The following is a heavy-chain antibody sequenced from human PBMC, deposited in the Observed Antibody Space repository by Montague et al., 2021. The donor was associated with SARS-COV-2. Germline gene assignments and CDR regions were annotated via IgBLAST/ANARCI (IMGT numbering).Heavy chain of an antibody. Sequence: ETLSLTCAVSGGSISSSNWWSWVRQAPGKGLEWVSVIYSGGSTYYADSVKGRFTISRDNSKNTLYLQVNSLRDEDTAVYYCARDSYGMDVWGQGTTVTVSS. CDR1: GGSISSSNW. CDR3: ARDSYGMDV. V-gene: IGHV3-53*05. CDR2: IYSGGST. J-gene: IGHJ6*02.